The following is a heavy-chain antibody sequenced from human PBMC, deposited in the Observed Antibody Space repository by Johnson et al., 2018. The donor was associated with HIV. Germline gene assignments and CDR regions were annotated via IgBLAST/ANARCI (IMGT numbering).Heavy chain of an antibody. J-gene: IGHJ3*02. V-gene: IGHV3-23*04. CDR1: GITVSSNY. Sequence: MQLVESGGGVVQPGGSLRLSCAASGITVSSNYMTWVRQAPGKGLEWVSAISGSGGSTYYADSVKGRFTISRDNSKNTLYLQMNSLRAEDTALYYCARAYSYGVFDIWGQGTMVTVSS. CDR3: ARAYSYGVFDI. CDR2: SGSGGST. D-gene: IGHD5-18*01.